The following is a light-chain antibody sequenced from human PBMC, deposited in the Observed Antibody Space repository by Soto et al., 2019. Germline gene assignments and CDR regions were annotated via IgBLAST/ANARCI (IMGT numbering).Light chain of an antibody. V-gene: IGLV1-47*01. CDR1: SSNIGSNY. J-gene: IGLJ3*02. CDR3: AAWDDSLSGVV. CDR2: RNN. Sequence: VVTQPPSASGTPGQRVTISCSGSSSNIGSNYVYWYQQLPGTAPKLLIYRNNQRPSGVPDRFSGSKSGTSASLAISGLRSEDEANYYCAAWDDSLSGVVFGGGTQLTVL.